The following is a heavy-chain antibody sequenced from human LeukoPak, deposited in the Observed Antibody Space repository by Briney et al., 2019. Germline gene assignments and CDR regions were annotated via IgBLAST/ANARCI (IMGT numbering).Heavy chain of an antibody. V-gene: IGHV3-74*01. Sequence: GGSLRLSCAASGFTFSSYWMHWVRQAPGKGLVWVSRISSDGSSTTYADSVKGRFTISRDNAKNTLYLQMNSLRAEDTAIYYCAKDLTVGAPDAFDIWGQGTMVTVSS. CDR2: ISSDGSST. D-gene: IGHD1-26*01. CDR3: AKDLTVGAPDAFDI. J-gene: IGHJ3*02. CDR1: GFTFSSYW.